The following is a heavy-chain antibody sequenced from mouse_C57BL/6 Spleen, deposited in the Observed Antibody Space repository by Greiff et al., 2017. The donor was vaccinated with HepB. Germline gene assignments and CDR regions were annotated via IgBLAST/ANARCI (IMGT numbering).Heavy chain of an antibody. CDR3: ARRSYDGYYCDY. CDR2: IDPSDSYT. D-gene: IGHD2-3*01. V-gene: IGHV1-69*01. CDR1: GYTFTSYW. Sequence: QVQLQQPGAELVMPGASVKLSCKASGYTFTSYWMHWVKQRPGQGLEWIGEIDPSDSYTNYNQKFKGKSTLTVDKSSSTAYMQLSSLTSEDSAVYYCARRSYDGYYCDYWGQGTTLTVSS. J-gene: IGHJ2*01.